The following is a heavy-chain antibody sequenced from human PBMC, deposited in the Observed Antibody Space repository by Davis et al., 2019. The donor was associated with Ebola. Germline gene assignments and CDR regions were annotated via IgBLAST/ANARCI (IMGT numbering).Heavy chain of an antibody. CDR1: GFTFSSYC. D-gene: IGHD2-15*01. CDR3: ARGTGYMDV. CDR2: INREGSSA. Sequence: GESLKISCAGSGFTFSSYCMHSVRLPPEKLWVCVSRINREGSSASYADSVKGRFTISRDNAKISLYLQMNSLRDEDTAVYYCARGTGYMDVWGKGTTVTVSS. V-gene: IGHV3-74*01. J-gene: IGHJ6*04.